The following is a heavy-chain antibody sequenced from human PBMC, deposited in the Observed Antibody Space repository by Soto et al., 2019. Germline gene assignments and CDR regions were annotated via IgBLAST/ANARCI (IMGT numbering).Heavy chain of an antibody. Sequence: SETLSLTCTVSGGSVSSASYYWTWIRQPPGKGLEWIGYIYYTGNTNHNPSLKSRVTISVDTSKNQFSLKLTSVTAADTAVFYCARDIRGYSRAFDYWGQRTLVIVSS. CDR3: ARDIRGYSRAFDY. J-gene: IGHJ4*02. V-gene: IGHV4-61*01. CDR1: GGSVSSASYY. D-gene: IGHD5-18*01. CDR2: IYYTGNT.